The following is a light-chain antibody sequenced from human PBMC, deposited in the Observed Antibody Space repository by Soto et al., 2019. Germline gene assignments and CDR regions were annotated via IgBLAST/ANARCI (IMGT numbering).Light chain of an antibody. Sequence: DIQMTQSPSTLSASVGDRVTITCRASPSISSWLAWYQQKPGKAPKLLIYDASSLESGVPSRFSGSGSGTEFTLTISSLQHDDFATYYCQQYNSYPWTFGQGTKVEIK. CDR3: QQYNSYPWT. CDR1: PSISSW. J-gene: IGKJ1*01. V-gene: IGKV1-5*01. CDR2: DAS.